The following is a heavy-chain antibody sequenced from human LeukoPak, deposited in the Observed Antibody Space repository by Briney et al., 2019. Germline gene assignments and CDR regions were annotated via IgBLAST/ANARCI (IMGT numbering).Heavy chain of an antibody. D-gene: IGHD2-15*01. CDR3: AKDKVVVAAPGYYFDY. V-gene: IGHV3-23*01. CDR2: ISGSGGSK. J-gene: IGHJ4*02. Sequence: GGSLRLSCAASGFTFSSYAMSWVRQAPGKGLEWVSAISGSGGSKYYADSVKGRLTISRDNSKNTLYLQMNSLRAEDTAVYYCAKDKVVVAAPGYYFDYWGQGTLVTVSS. CDR1: GFTFSSYA.